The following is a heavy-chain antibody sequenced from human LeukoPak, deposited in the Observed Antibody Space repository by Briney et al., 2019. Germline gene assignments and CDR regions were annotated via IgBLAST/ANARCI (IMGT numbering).Heavy chain of an antibody. Sequence: GGSLRLSCAASGFTSSSYWMSWVRQAPGKGREWVANIKQDGSEKYYVDSVKGRFTISRDNAKNSLYLQMNSLRAEDTAVYYCARDSVVLPIFKPGYCSGGSCYSDDYWGQGTLVTVSS. V-gene: IGHV3-7*01. D-gene: IGHD2-15*01. CDR2: IKQDGSEK. CDR3: ARDSVVLPIFKPGYCSGGSCYSDDY. J-gene: IGHJ4*02. CDR1: GFTSSSYW.